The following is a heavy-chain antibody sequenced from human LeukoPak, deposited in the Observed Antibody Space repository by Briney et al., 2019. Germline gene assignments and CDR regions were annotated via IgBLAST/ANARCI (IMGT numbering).Heavy chain of an antibody. J-gene: IGHJ6*02. V-gene: IGHV4-34*01. CDR1: GGSFSGYY. CDR2: INHSGST. D-gene: IGHD1-14*01. Sequence: SETLSLTCAVYGGSFSGYYWSWIRQPPGKGLEWIGEINHSGSTNYNPSLKSRVTISVDTSKNQFSLKLSSMTAADTAVYYCARFLRTGYYYYGMDVWGQGTTVTVSS. CDR3: ARFLRTGYYYYGMDV.